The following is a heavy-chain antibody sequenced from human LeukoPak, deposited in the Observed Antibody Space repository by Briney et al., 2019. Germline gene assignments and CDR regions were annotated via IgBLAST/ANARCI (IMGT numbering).Heavy chain of an antibody. D-gene: IGHD1-26*01. CDR3: ARLLSGSYDY. Sequence: GESLKISFKGSGYSFTSYWITWVRQMPGKGLEWMGRIDPTNSNTNYSPSFQGHVTISADKSITTAYLQWSSLKASDTAIYYCARLLSGSYDYWGQGTLVTVSS. J-gene: IGHJ4*02. CDR2: IDPTNSNT. V-gene: IGHV5-10-1*01. CDR1: GYSFTSYW.